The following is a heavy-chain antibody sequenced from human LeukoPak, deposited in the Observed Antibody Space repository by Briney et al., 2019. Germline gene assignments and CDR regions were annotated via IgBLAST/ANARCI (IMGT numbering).Heavy chain of an antibody. V-gene: IGHV4-34*01. D-gene: IGHD6-19*01. CDR3: ARGREQWLLQGARQKTFYFDY. CDR2: ISHTGTT. J-gene: IGHJ4*02. CDR1: GGSFSGFR. Sequence: PSETLSLTCAVSGGSFSGFRWTWIRQPPGKGLEWIGEISHTGTTNYNPSLKSRITISLDTTKSHFSLNLISLAAADTAVYYCARGREQWLLQGARQKTFYFDYWGQGALVTVSS.